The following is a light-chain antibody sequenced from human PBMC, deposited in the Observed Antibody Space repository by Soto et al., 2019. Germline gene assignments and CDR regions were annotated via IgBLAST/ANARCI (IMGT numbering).Light chain of an antibody. CDR2: GAS. CDR1: QSVSSSY. V-gene: IGKV3-20*01. CDR3: QQYGSSSLT. Sequence: EIVLTQSPGTLSLSPGERATLSCRASQSVSSSYLAWYQQKPGQAPRLLIYGASSRATGIPDRFSGSGSGKDSTLTISRLEPEDFAVYYCQQYGSSSLTFGGGTKVEIK. J-gene: IGKJ4*01.